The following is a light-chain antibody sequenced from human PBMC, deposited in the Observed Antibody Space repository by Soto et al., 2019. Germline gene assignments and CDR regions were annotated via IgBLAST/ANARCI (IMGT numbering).Light chain of an antibody. CDR2: EVS. V-gene: IGLV2-14*01. CDR3: TSYTSTIPYV. CDR1: SNDVGGYNY. J-gene: IGLJ1*01. Sequence: QSVLTQPASVTGSPGQSITISCTGSSNDVGGYNYVSWYQQHTGQAPNLIIYEVSDRPSGVSPRFSGSKSGNTASLTISGLQVEDEADYFCTSYTSTIPYVFGSGTKVTVL.